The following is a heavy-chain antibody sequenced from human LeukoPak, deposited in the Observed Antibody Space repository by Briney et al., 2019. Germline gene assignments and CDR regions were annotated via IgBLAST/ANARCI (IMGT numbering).Heavy chain of an antibody. V-gene: IGHV4-30-4*01. D-gene: IGHD3-10*01. CDR2: IYYSGSI. J-gene: IGHJ4*02. CDR3: ARGVTMVRGVIWYFDY. Sequence: SETLSLTCTVSGGSISSGDYYWSWIRQPPGKGLEWIGYIYYSGSIYYNPSLKSRVTISVDTSKNQFSLKLSSVTAADTAVYYCARGVTMVRGVIWYFDYWGQGTLVTVSS. CDR1: GGSISSGDYY.